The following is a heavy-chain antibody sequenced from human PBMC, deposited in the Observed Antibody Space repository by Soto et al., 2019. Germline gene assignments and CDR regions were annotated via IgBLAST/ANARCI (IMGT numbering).Heavy chain of an antibody. J-gene: IGHJ3*02. CDR3: AREQFITIFGVALDAFDI. V-gene: IGHV1-3*01. CDR1: GYTFTSYA. CDR2: INAGNGNT. D-gene: IGHD3-3*01. Sequence: ASVKVSCKASGYTFTSYAMHWVRQAPGQRLEWMGWINAGNGNTKYSQKFQGRVTITRDTSASTAYMELSSLRSEDTAVYYCAREQFITIFGVALDAFDIWGQGTMVTVSS.